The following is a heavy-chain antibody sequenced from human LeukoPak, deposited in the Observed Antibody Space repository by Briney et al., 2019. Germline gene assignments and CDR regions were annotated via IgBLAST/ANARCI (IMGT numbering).Heavy chain of an antibody. V-gene: IGHV3-23*01. J-gene: IGHJ4*02. D-gene: IGHD6-13*01. CDR2: ISGSGGST. Sequence: HPGGSLRLSCAASGFTFSSYAMSWVRQAPGKGLEWVSAISGSGGSTYYADSVKGRLTISRDNSKNTLYLQMNSLRAEDTAVYHCARSGEAAGYFDDWGQGTLVTVSS. CDR1: GFTFSSYA. CDR3: ARSGEAAGYFDD.